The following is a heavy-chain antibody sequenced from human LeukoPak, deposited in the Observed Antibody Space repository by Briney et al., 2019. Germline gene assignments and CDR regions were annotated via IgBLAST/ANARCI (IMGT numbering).Heavy chain of an antibody. CDR3: AKDRVGGRVPRRDYGPFDY. CDR2: ISGSGGST. CDR1: GFTFSSDA. D-gene: IGHD4/OR15-4a*01. Sequence: GGSLRLSCAASGFTFSSDAMSRVRQAPGKGLEWVSAISGSGGSTYYADSVRGRFTISRDNSKNTLYLQMNSLRAEDTAVYYCAKDRVGGRVPRRDYGPFDYWGQGTLVTVSS. V-gene: IGHV3-23*01. J-gene: IGHJ4*02.